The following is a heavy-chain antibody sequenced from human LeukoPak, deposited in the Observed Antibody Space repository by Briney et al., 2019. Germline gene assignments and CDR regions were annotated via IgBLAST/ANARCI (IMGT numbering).Heavy chain of an antibody. CDR2: ISSSSSYI. Sequence: GGSLRLSCAASGFTFSNYSMNWVRQAPGKGLEWVSSISSSSSYIYYADSVKGRFTISRDNAKNTLYLQMNSLRAEDTAVYYCARDRTGIVGANDAFDIWGQGTMVTVSS. J-gene: IGHJ3*02. D-gene: IGHD1-26*01. CDR3: ARDRTGIVGANDAFDI. CDR1: GFTFSNYS. V-gene: IGHV3-21*01.